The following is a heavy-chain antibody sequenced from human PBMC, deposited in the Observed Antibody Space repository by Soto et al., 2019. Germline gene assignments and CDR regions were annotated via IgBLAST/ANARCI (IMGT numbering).Heavy chain of an antibody. Sequence: QLQLQESGSGLVKPSQTLSLTCAVSGGSISSGGYSWNWIRQPPGKGLEWIGYIYHSGSTYYNPSLKSRVTISVDGYKNQFSVKRISVTDTGTAMYYCAGGVTRLTTYDLWGQGTLVTVAS. D-gene: IGHD4-17*01. CDR1: GGSISSGGYS. J-gene: IGHJ4*02. V-gene: IGHV4-30-2*01. CDR2: IYHSGST. CDR3: AGGVTRLTTYDL.